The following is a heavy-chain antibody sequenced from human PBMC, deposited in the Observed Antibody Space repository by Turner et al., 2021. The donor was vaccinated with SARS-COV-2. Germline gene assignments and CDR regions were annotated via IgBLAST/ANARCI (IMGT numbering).Heavy chain of an antibody. CDR1: GYPFTSYD. CDR3: ARYDYRLRQGFDV. V-gene: IGHV1-8*01. J-gene: IGHJ3*01. D-gene: IGHD1-1*01. CDR2: MNGGSSNT. Sequence: QVPLVQSAAEVKSPGASVKVYCKASGYPFTSYDIYWVPPATGQVPKWWVYMNGGSSNTVHARRFQGRVTLTRYTSITTAYMGRSGLGFEDTSIYYCARYDYRLRQGFDVWGQGTKVIVSS.